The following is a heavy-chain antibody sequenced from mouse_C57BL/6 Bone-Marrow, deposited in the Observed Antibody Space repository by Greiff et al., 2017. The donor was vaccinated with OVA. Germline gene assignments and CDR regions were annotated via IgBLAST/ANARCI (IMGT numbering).Heavy chain of an antibody. D-gene: IGHD3-3*01. Sequence: EVQLVESGPGLVKPSQSLSLSCSATGYSITSGYYWNWIRQFPGNKLEWLGYISYDGSNNYNPTFKNRVSITRDTSKNQFFLKLNSVTTEDTATYYCARLVDYWGQGTTLTVSS. J-gene: IGHJ2*01. CDR3: ARLVDY. V-gene: IGHV3-6*01. CDR1: GYSITSGYY. CDR2: ISYDGSN.